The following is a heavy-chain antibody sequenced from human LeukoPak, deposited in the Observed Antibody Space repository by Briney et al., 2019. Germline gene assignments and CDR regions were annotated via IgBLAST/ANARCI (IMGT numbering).Heavy chain of an antibody. Sequence: GGSLSLSCTASGFTLGEYVMSWVRQAPGKGLEWVGFIRSKAYGGTTEFAASVKGRFTISRDDSKSIAYLQVNSLKTEDTALYYCARALWIDYWGHGTLVTVSS. V-gene: IGHV3-49*04. D-gene: IGHD3-16*01. CDR1: GFTLGEYV. J-gene: IGHJ4*01. CDR3: ARALWIDY. CDR2: IRSKAYGGTT.